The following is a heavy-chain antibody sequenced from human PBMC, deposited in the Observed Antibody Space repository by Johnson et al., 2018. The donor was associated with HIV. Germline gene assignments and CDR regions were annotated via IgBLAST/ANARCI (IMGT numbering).Heavy chain of an antibody. CDR2: ISDSGGGT. Sequence: VQLVESGGGLVKPGGSLRLSCAASGFTFSIYAMIWVRQAPGKGLEWVSAISDSGGGTYSADSVKGRFTISRDNPKNTLYLQINSLRLEDTAVYYCARDGGRGDFDIWGQGTRVSVSS. V-gene: IGHV3-23*04. CDR3: ARDGGRGDFDI. J-gene: IGHJ3*02. CDR1: GFTFSIYA. D-gene: IGHD3-16*01.